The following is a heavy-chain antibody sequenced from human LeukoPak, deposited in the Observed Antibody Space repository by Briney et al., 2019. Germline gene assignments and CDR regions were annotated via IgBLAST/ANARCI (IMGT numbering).Heavy chain of an antibody. CDR2: ISSSSSYI. J-gene: IGHJ4*02. Sequence: PGRSLRLSCAASGFTFSSYSMNWVRQAPGKGLEWVSSISSSSSYIYYADSVKGRFTISRDNAKNSLYLQMNSLRAEDTAVYYCARDNAVATLGLGYWGQGTLVTVSS. CDR1: GFTFSSYS. D-gene: IGHD5-12*01. V-gene: IGHV3-21*01. CDR3: ARDNAVATLGLGY.